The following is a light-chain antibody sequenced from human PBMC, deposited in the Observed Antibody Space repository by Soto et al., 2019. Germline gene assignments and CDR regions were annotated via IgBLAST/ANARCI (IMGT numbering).Light chain of an antibody. CDR2: DAS. V-gene: IGKV1-5*01. CDR3: QKYSSAPFT. J-gene: IGKJ3*01. CDR1: QSISDW. Sequence: DIQMTQSPSTLSASVGDRVTITCRASQSISDWLAWYQQKPGKAPKLLIFDASSLESGVPSRFSGSGSGTDFTLTISSLQPEDVATYYCQKYSSAPFTFGPGTKVDIK.